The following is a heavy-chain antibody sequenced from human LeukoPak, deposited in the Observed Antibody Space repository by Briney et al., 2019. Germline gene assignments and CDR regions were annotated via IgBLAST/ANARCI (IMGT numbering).Heavy chain of an antibody. CDR2: IYYSGST. D-gene: IGHD6-13*01. Sequence: SETLSLTCTVSGGSISSGSYYWGWIRQPPGKGLEWIGYIYYSGSTNYSPSLKSRLTISVDTSKNQFSLKLSSVTAADTAVYYCASPGIVAAGTDRGFDYWGQGTLVTVSS. J-gene: IGHJ4*02. V-gene: IGHV4-61*01. CDR3: ASPGIVAAGTDRGFDY. CDR1: GGSISSGSYY.